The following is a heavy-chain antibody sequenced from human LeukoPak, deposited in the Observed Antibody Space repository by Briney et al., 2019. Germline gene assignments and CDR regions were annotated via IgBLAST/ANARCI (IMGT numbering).Heavy chain of an antibody. Sequence: ASVKVSCKASGYTFTNYTLNWVRQAPGKGLEWMGGFDPEDGETIYAQKFQGRVTMTEDTSTDTAYMELSSLRSEDTAVYYCATLSPLSIAAAGWYYYGMDVWGQGTTVTVSS. CDR3: ATLSPLSIAAAGWYYYGMDV. CDR1: GYTFTNYT. J-gene: IGHJ6*02. CDR2: FDPEDGET. V-gene: IGHV1-24*01. D-gene: IGHD6-13*01.